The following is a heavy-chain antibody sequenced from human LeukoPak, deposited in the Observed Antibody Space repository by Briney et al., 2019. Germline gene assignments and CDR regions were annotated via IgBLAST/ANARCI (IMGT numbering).Heavy chain of an antibody. D-gene: IGHD5-12*01. Sequence: GASVKVSCKASGGTFSSYAISWVRQAPGQGLEWMGRIIPILGIANYAQKFQGRVTITTDESTSTAYMELSSLRSEDTAVYYCARSRREWLRFHYYYMDVWGKGTTVTVSS. J-gene: IGHJ6*03. CDR1: GGTFSSYA. V-gene: IGHV1-69*04. CDR3: ARSRREWLRFHYYYMDV. CDR2: IIPILGIA.